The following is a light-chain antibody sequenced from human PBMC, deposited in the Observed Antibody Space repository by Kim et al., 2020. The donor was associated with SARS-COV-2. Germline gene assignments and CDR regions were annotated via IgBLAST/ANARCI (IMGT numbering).Light chain of an antibody. CDR3: QQLNSYPLT. CDR2: AAS. CDR1: EGISSY. Sequence: IQLTQSPSSLSASVGDRVTITCRASEGISSYLAWYQQKPGKAPKLLIYAASTLQSGVPSTFSGSGSGTDFTLTISSLQSEDFATYFCQQLNSYPLTFGGGTKVDIK. V-gene: IGKV1-9*01. J-gene: IGKJ4*01.